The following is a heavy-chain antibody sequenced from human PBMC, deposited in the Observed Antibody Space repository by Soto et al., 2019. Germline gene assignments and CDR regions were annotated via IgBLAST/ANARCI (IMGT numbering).Heavy chain of an antibody. CDR2: IIPIFGTA. CDR1: GGTFSSYA. CDR3: ARDLKASRAFDP. Sequence: ASVKVSCKASGGTFSSYAISWVRQAPGQGLEWMGGIIPIFGTANYAQKFQGRVTITADKSTSTAYMELSSLRSEDTAVYYCARDLKASRAFDPWGQGTLVTVSS. J-gene: IGHJ5*02. V-gene: IGHV1-69*06.